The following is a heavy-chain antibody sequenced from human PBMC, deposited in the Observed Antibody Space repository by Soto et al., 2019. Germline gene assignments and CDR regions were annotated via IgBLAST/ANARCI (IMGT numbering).Heavy chain of an antibody. CDR1: GFTFSSYG. D-gene: IGHD2-8*01. J-gene: IGHJ4*02. CDR3: AKAGIVLMVYGTEFDY. V-gene: IGHV3-30*18. CDR2: ISYDGSNK. Sequence: GGSLRLSCAASGFTFSSYGMHWVRQAPGKGLEWVAVISYDGSNKYYADSVKGRFTISRDNSKNTLYLQMNSLRAEDTAVYYCAKAGIVLMVYGTEFDYWGQGTLVTVSS.